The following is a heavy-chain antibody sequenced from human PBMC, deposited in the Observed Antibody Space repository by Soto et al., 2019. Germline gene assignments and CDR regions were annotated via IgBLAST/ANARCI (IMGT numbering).Heavy chain of an antibody. CDR1: GFTFSDYY. V-gene: IGHV3-11*01. CDR2: ISSSGSTI. CDR3: ARVKEQWLVLYYYYYMDV. J-gene: IGHJ6*03. Sequence: GGSLRLSCAASGFTFSDYYMSWIRQAPGKGLEWVSYISSSGSTIYYADSVKGRFTISRDNAKNSLYLQMNSLRAEDTAVYYCARVKEQWLVLYYYYYMDVWGKGTTVTVSS. D-gene: IGHD6-19*01.